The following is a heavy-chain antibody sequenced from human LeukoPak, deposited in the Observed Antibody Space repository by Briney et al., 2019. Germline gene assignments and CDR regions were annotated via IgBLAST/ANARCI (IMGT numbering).Heavy chain of an antibody. CDR1: GGSINSYY. D-gene: IGHD2/OR15-2a*01. CDR3: ARDSTRDKTFDY. V-gene: IGHV4-59*01. CDR2: IYYSGYT. J-gene: IGHJ4*02. Sequence: PSETLSLTRTVSGGSINSYYWSWIRQPPGKGLEWIGYIYYSGYTDYNPSLKSRVTVSVDASKRQISLRLSSVTAADTAVYYCARDSTRDKTFDYWGQGALVTVSS.